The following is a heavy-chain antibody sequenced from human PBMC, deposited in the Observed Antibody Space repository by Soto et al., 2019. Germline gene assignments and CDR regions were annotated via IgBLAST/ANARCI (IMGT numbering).Heavy chain of an antibody. V-gene: IGHV4-34*01. Sequence: SETLSLTCTVSGGSISSYYWSWIRQPPGKGLEWIGEINHSGSTNYNPSLKSRVTISVDTSKNQFSLKLSSVTAADTAVYYCATYYDSSGYYQYYFDNWGQGTLVTVSS. CDR1: GGSISSYY. CDR3: ATYYDSSGYYQYYFDN. D-gene: IGHD3-22*01. CDR2: INHSGST. J-gene: IGHJ4*02.